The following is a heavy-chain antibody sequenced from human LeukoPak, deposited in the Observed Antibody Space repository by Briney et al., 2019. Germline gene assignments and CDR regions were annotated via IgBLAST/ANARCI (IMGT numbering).Heavy chain of an antibody. Sequence: GASVKVSCKASGYTCTGCYMHWVRQAPGQGLEWMGWINPNSGGTNYAQKFQGRVTMTRDTSISTAYMELSRLRSDDTAVYYCARVDYGGNSGDYWGQGTLVTVSS. CDR1: GYTCTGCY. V-gene: IGHV1-2*02. J-gene: IGHJ4*02. D-gene: IGHD4-23*01. CDR2: INPNSGGT. CDR3: ARVDYGGNSGDY.